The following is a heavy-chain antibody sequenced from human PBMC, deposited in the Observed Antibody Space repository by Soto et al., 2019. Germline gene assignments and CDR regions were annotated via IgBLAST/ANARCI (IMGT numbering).Heavy chain of an antibody. D-gene: IGHD3-10*02. V-gene: IGHV2-5*01. CDR1: GFSLSASGAS. J-gene: IGHJ5*02. CDR3: VHRLDVPGLAFDP. Sequence: SGPTLVNPTQTLRLTCAFSGFSLSASGASVGWIRQPPGKALEWLAHIYWNDDKRYSPSLRSRLTISKDTSKNQVVLTFTNMDPADTGTYYCVHRLDVPGLAFDPWGQGTLVTVS. CDR2: IYWNDDK.